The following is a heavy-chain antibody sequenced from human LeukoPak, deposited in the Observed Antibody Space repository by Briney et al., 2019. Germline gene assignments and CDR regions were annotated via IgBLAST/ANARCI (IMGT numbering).Heavy chain of an antibody. CDR3: AKYYIWGSYRPYYFDY. CDR1: GLTFSIHW. D-gene: IGHD3-16*02. CDR2: INQDGSDK. J-gene: IGHJ4*02. Sequence: PGGSLRLSCAASGLTFSIHWMNWVRQAPGKGLECVANINQDGSDKYYVDSVKGRFTISRDNTKNSLSLQMNSLRAEDTALYYCAKYYIWGSYRPYYFDYWGQGTLVTVSS. V-gene: IGHV3-7*03.